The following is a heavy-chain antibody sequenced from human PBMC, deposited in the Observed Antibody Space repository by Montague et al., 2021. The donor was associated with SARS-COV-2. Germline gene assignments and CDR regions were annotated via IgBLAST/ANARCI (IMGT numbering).Heavy chain of an antibody. Sequence: SETLSLTCAVYGGSFSGYHWNWIRQAPGKGLEWIAYIYHGGDTKYNPSLKSRTPMSVDTSKNQFSLKMTSVAAADTAMYYCARDKPVPGQMRYFDLFLSGPFDVWGQGTLVTVS. CDR3: ARDKPVPGQMRYFDLFLSGPFDV. J-gene: IGHJ3*01. D-gene: IGHD3-9*01. V-gene: IGHV4-34*11. CDR1: GGSFSGYH. CDR2: IYHGGDT.